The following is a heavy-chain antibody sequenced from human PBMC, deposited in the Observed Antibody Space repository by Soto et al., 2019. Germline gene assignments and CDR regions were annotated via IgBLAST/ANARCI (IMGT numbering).Heavy chain of an antibody. D-gene: IGHD3-22*01. V-gene: IGHV3-9*01. CDR1: GFTFDDYA. CDR3: AKGSPLVITGNYFDY. J-gene: IGHJ4*02. CDR2: ISWNSGSI. Sequence: EVQLVESGGGLVQPGRSLRLSCAASGFTFDDYAMHWVRQAPGKGLEWVSGISWNSGSIGYADSVKGRFTISRDNAKNSLYLQMNSLRAEDTALYYCAKGSPLVITGNYFDYWGQGTLVTVSS.